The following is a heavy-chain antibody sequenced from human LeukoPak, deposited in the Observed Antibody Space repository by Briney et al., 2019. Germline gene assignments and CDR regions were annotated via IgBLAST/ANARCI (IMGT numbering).Heavy chain of an antibody. CDR3: VRGLHSGAYTFDS. V-gene: IGHV3-48*02. CDR2: ISSTSSII. Sequence: PGGSLRLSCVAPGVTFSDFSMNWVRQAPGKGLEWVSYISSTSSIIYYAGSVKGRFTMSRDNAKNSLYLQMNSLRDEDTAVYYCVRGLHSGAYTFDSWGQGTLVTVSS. J-gene: IGHJ4*02. CDR1: GVTFSDFS. D-gene: IGHD1-26*01.